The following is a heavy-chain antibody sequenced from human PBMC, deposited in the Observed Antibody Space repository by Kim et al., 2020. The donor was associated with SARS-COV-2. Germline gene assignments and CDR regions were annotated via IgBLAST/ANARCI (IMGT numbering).Heavy chain of an antibody. V-gene: IGHV4-31*03. J-gene: IGHJ3*02. CDR2: IYYSGST. CDR1: GGSISSGGYY. CDR3: ARGPPRRGYCSGGSCYSSAFDI. Sequence: SETLSLTCTVSGGSISSGGYYWSWIRQHPGKGLEWIGYIYYSGSTYYNPSLKSRVTISVDTSKNQFSLKLSSVTAADTAVYYCARGPPRRGYCSGGSCYSSAFDIWGQGTMGTVSS. D-gene: IGHD2-15*01.